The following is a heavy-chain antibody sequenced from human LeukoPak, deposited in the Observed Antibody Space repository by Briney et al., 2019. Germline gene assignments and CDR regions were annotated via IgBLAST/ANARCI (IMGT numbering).Heavy chain of an antibody. CDR1: GGSISGYY. D-gene: IGHD3-10*01. V-gene: IGHV4-59*08. CDR3: ARRNAVRGTVD. Sequence: KPSETLSLTCTVSGGSISGYYWSWIRQPPGKGLEWIGYIYYSGSTNYNPSLKSRVTISVDTSKNQFSLKLSSVTAADTAVYYCARRNAVRGTVDWGQGTLVTVSS. CDR2: IYYSGST. J-gene: IGHJ4*02.